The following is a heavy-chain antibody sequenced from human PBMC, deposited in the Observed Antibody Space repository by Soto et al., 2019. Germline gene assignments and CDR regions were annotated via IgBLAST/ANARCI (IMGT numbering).Heavy chain of an antibody. CDR1: GDSVSSNSAA. CDR3: ARTPDNWNFWGWFDP. J-gene: IGHJ5*02. CDR2: TYYRSKWYN. Sequence: QVQLQQSGPGLVKPSQTLSLTCAISGDSVSSNSAAWNWIRQSPSRGLEWLGRTYYRSKWYNDYHVSVKSRITTNPVTAKNQCSLRLNSVTPEDTAVYYCARTPDNWNFWGWFDPWGQGTLVTVSS. D-gene: IGHD1-7*01. V-gene: IGHV6-1*01.